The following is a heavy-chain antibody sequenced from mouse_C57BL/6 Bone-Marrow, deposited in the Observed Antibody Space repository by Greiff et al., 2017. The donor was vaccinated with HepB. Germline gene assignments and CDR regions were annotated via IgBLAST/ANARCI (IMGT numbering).Heavy chain of an antibody. Sequence: EVMLVESGGGLVKPGGSLKLSCAASGFTFSSYTMSWVRQTPEKRLEWVATISGGGGNTYDPDSVKGRFTISRDNAKNTLYLQMSSLRSEDTALYYCARREAMDYWGQGTSVTVSS. V-gene: IGHV5-9*01. CDR3: ARREAMDY. J-gene: IGHJ4*01. CDR2: ISGGGGNT. CDR1: GFTFSSYT.